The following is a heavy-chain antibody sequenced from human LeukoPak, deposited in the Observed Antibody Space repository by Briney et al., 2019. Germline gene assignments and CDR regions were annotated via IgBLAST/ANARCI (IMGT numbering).Heavy chain of an antibody. CDR2: ISYDGGNK. D-gene: IGHD6-19*01. CDR1: GFTFSSYA. CDR3: ARVDSSGWLIYGMDV. Sequence: GGSLRLSCEASGFTFSSYAMHWVRQAPGKGLEWVAVISYDGGNKFYADSVKGRFTIFRDNSKNTVSLQMNSLRTEDTAVYFCARVDSSGWLIYGMDVWGQGTTVTVSS. J-gene: IGHJ6*02. V-gene: IGHV3-30-3*01.